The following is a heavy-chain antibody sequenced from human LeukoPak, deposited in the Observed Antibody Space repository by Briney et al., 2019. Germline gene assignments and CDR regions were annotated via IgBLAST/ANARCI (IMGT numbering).Heavy chain of an antibody. CDR3: ARGGGGYGDYTP. Sequence: ASVKVSCKASGYTFTSYYMHWVRQAPGQGLEWMGIINPSGGSASYAQKFQGRVTMTRDTSTSTVYMELSSLRSGDTAVYYCARGGGGYGDYTPWGQGTLVTVSS. J-gene: IGHJ5*02. V-gene: IGHV1-46*01. D-gene: IGHD4-17*01. CDR2: INPSGGSA. CDR1: GYTFTSYY.